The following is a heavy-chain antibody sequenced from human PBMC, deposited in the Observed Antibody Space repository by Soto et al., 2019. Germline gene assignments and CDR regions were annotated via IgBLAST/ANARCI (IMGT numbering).Heavy chain of an antibody. J-gene: IGHJ4*02. CDR2: ISYDGSNK. V-gene: IGHV3-30*18. CDR3: AKEDYGVLGY. CDR1: GFTFSSYG. Sequence: QVQLVESGGGVVQPGRSLRLSCAASGFTFSSYGMHWVRQAPGKGLEWVAVISYDGSNKYYADSVKGRFTTSRDNSKNTLYLQMNSLRAEDTAVYYCAKEDYGVLGYWGQGTLVTVSS. D-gene: IGHD4-17*01.